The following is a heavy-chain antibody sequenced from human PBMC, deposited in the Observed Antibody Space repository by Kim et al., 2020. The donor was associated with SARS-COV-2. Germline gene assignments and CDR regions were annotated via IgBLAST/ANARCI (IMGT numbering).Heavy chain of an antibody. Sequence: ASVKVSCKASGYTFTSYGISWVRQAPGQGLEWMGWISAYNGNTNYAQKLQGRVTMTTDTSTSTAYMELRSLRSDDTAVYYCARHQGILELRVDYYYGMDVWGQGTTVTVSS. CDR3: ARHQGILELRVDYYYGMDV. CDR2: ISAYNGNT. J-gene: IGHJ6*02. CDR1: GYTFTSYG. V-gene: IGHV1-18*01. D-gene: IGHD1-7*01.